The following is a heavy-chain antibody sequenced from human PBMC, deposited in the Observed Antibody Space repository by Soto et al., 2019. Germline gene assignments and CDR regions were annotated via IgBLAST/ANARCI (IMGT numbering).Heavy chain of an antibody. J-gene: IGHJ6*02. CDR1: GYTFTSYG. CDR3: ALVCSSTSCPMYYYYYGMDV. CDR2: ISAYNGNT. Sequence: ASVKVSCKASGYTFTSYGISWVRQAPGQGLEWMGWISAYNGNTNYAQKLQGRVTVTTDTSTSTAYMELRSLRSDDTAVYYCALVCSSTSCPMYYYYYGMDVWGQGTTVTVSS. V-gene: IGHV1-18*01. D-gene: IGHD2-2*01.